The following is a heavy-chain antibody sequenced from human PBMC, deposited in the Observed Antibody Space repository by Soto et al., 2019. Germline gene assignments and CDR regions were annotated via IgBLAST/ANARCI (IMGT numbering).Heavy chain of an antibody. J-gene: IGHJ3*02. V-gene: IGHV3-9*01. CDR2: ISWHSGSI. CDR3: AKGINPYGSGWYSRAFDI. Sequence: DVQLVESGGGLVQPGRSLRLSCAASGFTFDDYAMHWVRQAPGKGLEWVSGISWHSGSIGYAYSVKGRFTISRDNAKNSLDLHLNSLRAEDTALYYCAKGINPYGSGWYSRAFDIWGQGTMVTVSA. D-gene: IGHD6-19*01. CDR1: GFTFDDYA.